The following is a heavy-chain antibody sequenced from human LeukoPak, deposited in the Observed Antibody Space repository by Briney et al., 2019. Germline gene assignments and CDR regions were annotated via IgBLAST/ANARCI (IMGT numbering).Heavy chain of an antibody. CDR1: GGTFSSYA. V-gene: IGHV1-69*04. J-gene: IGHJ4*02. CDR3: ARDHGEYGGYADY. D-gene: IGHD5-12*01. Sequence: ASVKVSCKASGGTFSSYAISWVRQAPGQGLEWMGRIIPIFGIANYAQKFQGRVTITADKSTSTAYMELRSLRSDDTAVYYCARDHGEYGGYADYWGQGTLVTVSS. CDR2: IIPIFGIA.